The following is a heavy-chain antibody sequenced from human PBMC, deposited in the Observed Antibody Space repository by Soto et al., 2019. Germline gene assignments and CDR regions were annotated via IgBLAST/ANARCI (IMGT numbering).Heavy chain of an antibody. Sequence: QVQLVQSGAEVKKPGSSVKVSCKASGGTFSSYAISWVRQAPGQGLEWMGGIIPIFGTANYAQKFQGRVTITADESTSTAYMELYSLRSEETAVYYCARDPPYYYCSGSYYYGMDVWGQGTTVTVSS. CDR2: IIPIFGTA. V-gene: IGHV1-69*01. CDR1: GGTFSSYA. CDR3: ARDPPYYYCSGSYYYGMDV. D-gene: IGHD3-10*01. J-gene: IGHJ6*02.